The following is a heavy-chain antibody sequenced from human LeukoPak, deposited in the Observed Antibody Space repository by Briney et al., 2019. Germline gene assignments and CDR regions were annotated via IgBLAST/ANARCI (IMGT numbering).Heavy chain of an antibody. V-gene: IGHV4-59*01. CDR3: ARGDSDFSA. CDR2: IFYSGII. Sequence: SETLSLTCTVSGGSISSYYWSWIRQPPGKGLEWIGFIFYSGIIKYNPSLESRVTMSVDTSKKQLSLQLTSVTAADTAVYYCARGDSDFSAWGQGTLVTVSS. CDR1: GGSISSYY. J-gene: IGHJ4*02. D-gene: IGHD3-9*01.